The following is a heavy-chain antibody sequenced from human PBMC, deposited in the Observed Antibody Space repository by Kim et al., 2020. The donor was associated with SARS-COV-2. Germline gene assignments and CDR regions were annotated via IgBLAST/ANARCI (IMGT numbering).Heavy chain of an antibody. J-gene: IGHJ6*02. V-gene: IGHV4-39*02. CDR2: IYYSGST. CDR3: ARDVVPFLWFGEIPTVPYGMDV. D-gene: IGHD3-10*01. Sequence: SETLSLTCTVSGGSISSSSYYWGWIRQPPGKGLEWIGSIYYSGSTYYNPSLKSRVTISVDTSKNQFSLTMSSVTAADTAVYYCARDVVPFLWFGEIPTVPYGMDVWGQGTTVTVSS. CDR1: GGSISSSSYY.